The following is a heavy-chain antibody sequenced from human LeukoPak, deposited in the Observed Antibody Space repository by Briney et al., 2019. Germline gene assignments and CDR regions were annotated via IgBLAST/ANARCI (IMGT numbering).Heavy chain of an antibody. CDR2: INIDGSRT. J-gene: IGHJ4*02. D-gene: IGHD1-26*01. Sequence: PGGSLRLSCAASGFTFSSYWMHWVRQAPGKGLVCVSCINIDGSRTTYADSVKGRFTISRDNAKNTLYLEMNSLRAEDTAVYFCARDGVGASHDYWGQGTLVTVSS. CDR1: GFTFSSYW. CDR3: ARDGVGASHDY. V-gene: IGHV3-74*01.